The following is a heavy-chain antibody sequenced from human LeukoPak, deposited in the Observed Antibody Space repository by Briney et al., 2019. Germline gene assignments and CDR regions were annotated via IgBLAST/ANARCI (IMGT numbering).Heavy chain of an antibody. CDR1: GFIFSSYE. J-gene: IGHJ4*02. V-gene: IGHV3-48*03. CDR3: ARDATPQYSSGWVFFDS. Sequence: PGGSLRLSCAASGFIFSSYEMNWVRQAPGQGLEWLSYITGSGSTINYADSVKGRFTISRDNAKNSLYLQMDSLRAEDTAVYYWARDATPQYSSGWVFFDSWGQGTLVTVSS. D-gene: IGHD6-19*01. CDR2: ITGSGSTI.